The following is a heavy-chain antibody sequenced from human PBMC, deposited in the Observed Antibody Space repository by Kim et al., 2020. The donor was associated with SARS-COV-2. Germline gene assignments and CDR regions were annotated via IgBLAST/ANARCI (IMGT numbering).Heavy chain of an antibody. D-gene: IGHD6-13*01. J-gene: IGHJ4*02. Sequence: GGSLRLSCAASGFTFSDYYMSWIRQAPGKGLEWVSYISSSSSYTNYADSVKGRFTISRDNAKNSLYLQMNSLRAEDTAVYYCARAYSSSWYYPDYWGQGTLVTVSS. CDR3: ARAYSSSWYYPDY. V-gene: IGHV3-11*06. CDR1: GFTFSDYY. CDR2: ISSSSSYT.